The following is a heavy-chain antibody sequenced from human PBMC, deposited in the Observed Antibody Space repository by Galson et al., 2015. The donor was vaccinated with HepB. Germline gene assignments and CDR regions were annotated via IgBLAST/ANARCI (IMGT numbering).Heavy chain of an antibody. V-gene: IGHV2-5*01. J-gene: IGHJ4*02. D-gene: IGHD5-18*01. Sequence: PALVKPTQTLTLTCTFSGFSLSTSGVGVGWIRQPPGKALEWLALIYWNDDKRYSPSLKSRLTITKDTSKNQVVLTMTNMDPVDTATYYCAHLYGLYSYGPFDYWGQGTLVTVSS. CDR3: AHLYGLYSYGPFDY. CDR2: IYWNDDK. CDR1: GFSLSTSGVG.